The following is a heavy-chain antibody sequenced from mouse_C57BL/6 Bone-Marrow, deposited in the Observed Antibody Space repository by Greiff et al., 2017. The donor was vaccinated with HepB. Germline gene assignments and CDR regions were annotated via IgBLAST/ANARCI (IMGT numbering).Heavy chain of an antibody. CDR1: GFTFSDYY. Sequence: EVQVVESGGGLVQPGGSLKLSCAASGFTFSDYYMYWVRRTPEKRLEWVAYISNGGGSTYYPDTVKGRFTTSRDNAKNTLYLQMSRLKSEDTAMYYCARHLDSSGYAGDWAMDYWGQGTSVTVSS. V-gene: IGHV5-12*01. CDR3: ARHLDSSGYAGDWAMDY. CDR2: ISNGGGST. J-gene: IGHJ4*01. D-gene: IGHD3-2*02.